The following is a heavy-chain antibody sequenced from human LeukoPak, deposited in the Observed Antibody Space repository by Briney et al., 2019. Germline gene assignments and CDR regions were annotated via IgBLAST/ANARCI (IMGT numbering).Heavy chain of an antibody. D-gene: IGHD3-3*01. CDR1: GVSVINTNW. CDR3: AREGGFYRPLDY. V-gene: IGHV4-4*02. Sequence: PSGTLSLTCGVSGVSVINTNWWTWVRQPPGKVLEWIGEVHLDGRTNYHPSLESRLTMSVGVSENQVSLKLTSVTAADTAVYYCAREGGFYRPLDYSGQGTLVTVSS. CDR2: VHLDGRT. J-gene: IGHJ4*02.